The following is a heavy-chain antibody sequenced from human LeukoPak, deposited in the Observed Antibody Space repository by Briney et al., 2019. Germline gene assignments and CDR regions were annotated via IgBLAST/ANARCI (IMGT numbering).Heavy chain of an antibody. Sequence: SETLPLTCTVSGGSISSYYWSWIRQPPGKGLEWIGYIYYSGSTNYNPSLKSRVTISVDTSKNQFSLKLSSVTAADTAVYYCAREKSGSYSVNWFDPWGQGTLVTVSS. J-gene: IGHJ5*02. CDR3: AREKSGSYSVNWFDP. CDR2: IYYSGST. CDR1: GGSISSYY. D-gene: IGHD1-26*01. V-gene: IGHV4-59*01.